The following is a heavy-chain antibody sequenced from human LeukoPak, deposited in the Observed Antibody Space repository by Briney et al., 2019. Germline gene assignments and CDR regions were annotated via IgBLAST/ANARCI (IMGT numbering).Heavy chain of an antibody. D-gene: IGHD3-3*01. J-gene: IGHJ5*02. Sequence: ASVKVSCKASGYTFTGYYMHWVRQAPGQGLEWMGWINPNSGGTNYAQKFQGRVTMTRDTSISTAYMELSRLRSEDTAVYYCARGARRVLRFLEWKRTDVRSYNWFDPWGQGTLVTVSS. CDR3: ARGARRVLRFLEWKRTDVRSYNWFDP. V-gene: IGHV1-2*02. CDR1: GYTFTGYY. CDR2: INPNSGGT.